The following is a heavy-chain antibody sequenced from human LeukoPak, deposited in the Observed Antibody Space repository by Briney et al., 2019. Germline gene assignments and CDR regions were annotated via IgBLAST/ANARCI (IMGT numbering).Heavy chain of an antibody. V-gene: IGHV3-23*01. CDR3: ARDIYSSSWLNWFDP. CDR2: ISGSGGST. CDR1: GFTFSSYA. D-gene: IGHD6-13*01. Sequence: GGSPRLSCAASGFTFSSYAMSWVRQAPGKGLEWVSAISGSGGSTYYADSVKGRFTISRDNSKNTLYLQMNSLRAEDTAVYYCARDIYSSSWLNWFDPWGQGTLVTVSS. J-gene: IGHJ5*02.